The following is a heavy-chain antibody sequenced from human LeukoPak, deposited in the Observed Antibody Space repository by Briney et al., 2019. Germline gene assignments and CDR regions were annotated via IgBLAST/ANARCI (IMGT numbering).Heavy chain of an antibody. Sequence: GGSLRLSCVASGFTFSNSAMSWVRQAPGKGLEWVSTLSGSGITTYYADSVTGRFTISRDNSKNTLYLQMNSLRAEDTAVYYCAKGIYSSGWSYFDYWGHGTLVTVSS. D-gene: IGHD6-19*01. CDR1: GFTFSNSA. CDR3: AKGIYSSGWSYFDY. J-gene: IGHJ4*01. CDR2: LSGSGITT. V-gene: IGHV3-23*01.